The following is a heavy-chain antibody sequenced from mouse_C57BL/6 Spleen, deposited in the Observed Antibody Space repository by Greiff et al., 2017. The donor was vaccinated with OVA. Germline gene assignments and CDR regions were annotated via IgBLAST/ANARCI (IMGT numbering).Heavy chain of an antibody. CDR3: ARLDYYAMDY. J-gene: IGHJ4*01. V-gene: IGHV1-52*01. CDR2: IDPSDSET. CDR1: GYTFTSYW. Sequence: QVQLQQPGAELVRPGSSVKLSCKASGYTFTSYWMHWVKQRPIQGLEWIGNIDPSDSETHYNQKFKDKATLTVDKSSSTAYMQLSSLTSEDSAVYYCARLDYYAMDYWGQGTSVTVSS.